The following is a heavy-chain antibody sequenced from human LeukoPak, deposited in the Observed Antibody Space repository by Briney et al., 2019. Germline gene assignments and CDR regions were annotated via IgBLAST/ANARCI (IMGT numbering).Heavy chain of an antibody. Sequence: ASVEVSCKASGYTFTSYYMHWVRQAPGQGLEWMGIINPSGGSTSYAQKFQGRVTMTRDTSTSTVYMELSSLRSEDTAVYYCAREARNGSGYYSEGFDPWGQGTLVTVSS. D-gene: IGHD3-22*01. V-gene: IGHV1-46*01. CDR1: GYTFTSYY. J-gene: IGHJ5*02. CDR3: AREARNGSGYYSEGFDP. CDR2: INPSGGST.